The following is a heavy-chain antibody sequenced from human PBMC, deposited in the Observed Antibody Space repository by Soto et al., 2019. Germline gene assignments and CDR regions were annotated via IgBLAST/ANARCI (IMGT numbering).Heavy chain of an antibody. CDR1: GFGFDDYT. CDR2: LSWNSGFS. J-gene: IGHJ3*02. Sequence: LRLSCGGSGFGFDDYTMHWVRQAPGKGPEWVASLSWNSGFSGYADSVKGRFTISRDNAQSSVHLQMNNLRTEDTALYYCAKGRGTIVVTDAYDIWGQGTMVT. D-gene: IGHD3-22*01. CDR3: AKGRGTIVVTDAYDI. V-gene: IGHV3-9*01.